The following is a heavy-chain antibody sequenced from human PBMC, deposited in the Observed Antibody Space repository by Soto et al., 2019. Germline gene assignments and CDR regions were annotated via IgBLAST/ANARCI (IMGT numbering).Heavy chain of an antibody. D-gene: IGHD5-18*01. J-gene: IGHJ4*02. CDR1: GGSISSYY. CDR2: ISYSGSP. V-gene: IGHV4-59*01. CDR3: VRTVKGGNSYGFVDN. Sequence: QVQLQESGPGLVKPSETLSLTCSVSGGSISSYYWSWIRQSPGKGLEWIGYISYSGSPKYNPSLKSRVTIFVDTSKNQFSLGLTSVTAADTAVYYCVRTVKGGNSYGFVDNWGQGTLVTVSS.